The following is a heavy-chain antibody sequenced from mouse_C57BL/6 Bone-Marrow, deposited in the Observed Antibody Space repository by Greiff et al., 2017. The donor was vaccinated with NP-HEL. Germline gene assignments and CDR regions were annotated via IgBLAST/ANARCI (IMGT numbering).Heavy chain of an antibody. V-gene: IGHV5-4*01. D-gene: IGHD4-1*01. CDR1: GFTFSSYA. Sequence: DVKLVESGGGLVKPGGSLKLSCAASGFTFSSYAMSWVRQTPEKRLEWVATISDGGSYTYYPDNVKGRFTISRDNAKNNLYLQMSHLKSEDTAMYYCAREALGLAYWGQGTLVTVSA. CDR2: ISDGGSYT. J-gene: IGHJ3*01. CDR3: AREALGLAY.